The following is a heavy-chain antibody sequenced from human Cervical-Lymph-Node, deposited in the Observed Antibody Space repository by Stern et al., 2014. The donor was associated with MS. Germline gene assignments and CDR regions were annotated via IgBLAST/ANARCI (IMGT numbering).Heavy chain of an antibody. J-gene: IGHJ4*02. CDR2: IYPGDSET. V-gene: IGHV5-51*01. CDR1: GYKFSIYW. Sequence: MQLVQSGAELIRPGESLKISCKGSGYKFSIYWIVWVRQMPGKGLEWMGIIYPGDSETRYSPSFQGQVTMSADKSTSTAYLQWSSLNASDTAMYFCARQTTAWASDVWGQGTLVTVSS. CDR3: ARQTTAWASDV. D-gene: IGHD1-14*01.